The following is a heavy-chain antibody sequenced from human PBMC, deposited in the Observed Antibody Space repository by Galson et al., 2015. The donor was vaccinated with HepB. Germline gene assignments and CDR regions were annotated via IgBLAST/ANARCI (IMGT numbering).Heavy chain of an antibody. J-gene: IGHJ4*02. CDR2: ISSSSSYI. CDR1: GFPFSSYS. D-gene: IGHD5-12*01. V-gene: IGHV3-21*01. Sequence: LRLSCAASGFPFSSYSMNWVRQAPGKGLEWVSSISSSSSYIYYADSVKGRFTISRDNSKNTLYLQMNSLRAEDTAVYYCARAALTDIVATTTDYWGQGTLVTVSS. CDR3: ARAALTDIVATTTDY.